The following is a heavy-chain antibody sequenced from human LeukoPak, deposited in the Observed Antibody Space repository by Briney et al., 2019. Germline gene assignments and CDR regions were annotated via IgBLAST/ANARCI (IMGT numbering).Heavy chain of an antibody. CDR3: AQVRLCAGACPPGNFQR. CDR2: FDSGSKT. D-gene: IGHD2-21*02. Sequence: GGSRRLACAVSGFTVSSNHMGWVGQAPGKGLEWVSVFDSGSKTSYAAAARGRFTISRHKPENTLYRQMKTRRRGDTPVYYCAQVRLCAGACPPGNFQRCGQGTLALVSS. CDR1: GFTVSSNH. J-gene: IGHJ1*01. V-gene: IGHV3-66*01.